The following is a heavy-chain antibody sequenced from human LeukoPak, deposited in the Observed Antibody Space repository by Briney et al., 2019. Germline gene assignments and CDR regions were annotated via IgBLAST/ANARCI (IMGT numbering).Heavy chain of an antibody. CDR3: AKDDWIFSKAFDI. CDR2: ISYDSSNW. J-gene: IGHJ3*02. V-gene: IGHV3-30*18. CDR1: GFPFSSYG. Sequence: GGSLRLSCEGSGFPFSSYGMHWIRQAPGKWLEWLALISYDSSNWVIADSVKGRFTISRDNSNNTLYLQMDSLGTEDTAVYYCAKDDWIFSKAFDIWGQGTMVTVSS. D-gene: IGHD2-2*03.